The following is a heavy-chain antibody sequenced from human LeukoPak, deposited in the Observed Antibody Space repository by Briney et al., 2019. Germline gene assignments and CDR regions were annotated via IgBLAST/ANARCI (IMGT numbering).Heavy chain of an antibody. CDR2: IYTSGST. D-gene: IGHD3-10*01. CDR3: ARVGPYRGAYGMNYYMDV. J-gene: IGHJ6*03. V-gene: IGHV4-61*02. Sequence: SEPLSLTCTVSGVSISSSSYYWSWIRQPAGKGLEWIGRIYTSGSTNYNPSLKSRVTISVDTSKNQFSLKLSSVTAADTAVYYCARVGPYRGAYGMNYYMDVWGKGTTVTISS. CDR1: GVSISSSSYY.